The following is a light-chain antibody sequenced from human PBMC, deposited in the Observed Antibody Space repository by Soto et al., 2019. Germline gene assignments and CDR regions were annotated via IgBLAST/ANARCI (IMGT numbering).Light chain of an antibody. CDR1: QNIGDW. V-gene: IGKV1-5*03. CDR3: QQYNDLST. CDR2: KAS. Sequence: DIQMTQSPSTLSASVGDRVTIACRASQNIGDWLAWYQQKPGKAPNLLIYKASTLESGVPSRFSGSGSGTEFTLAISSLQPEDFATYYCQQYNDLSTFAGGTKVEI. J-gene: IGKJ4*01.